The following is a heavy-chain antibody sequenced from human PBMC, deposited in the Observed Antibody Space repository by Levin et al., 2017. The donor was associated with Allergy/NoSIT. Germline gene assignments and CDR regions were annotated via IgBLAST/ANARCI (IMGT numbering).Heavy chain of an antibody. CDR2: INPSGGST. CDR3: ARAGYFDWLFPTTDHQDPSHDTNWYFDL. CDR1: GYTFTSYY. Sequence: ASVKVSCKASGYTFTSYYMHWVRQAPGQGLEWMGIINPSGGSTSYAQKFQGRVTMTRDTSTSTVYMELSSLRSEDTAVYYCARAGYFDWLFPTTDHQDPSHDTNWYFDLWGRGTLVTVSS. V-gene: IGHV1-46*01. J-gene: IGHJ2*01. D-gene: IGHD3-9*01.